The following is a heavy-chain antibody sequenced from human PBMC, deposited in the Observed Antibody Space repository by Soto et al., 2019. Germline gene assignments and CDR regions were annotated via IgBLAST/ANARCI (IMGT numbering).Heavy chain of an antibody. D-gene: IGHD3-16*01. CDR3: ARDLGGAPYVDL. CDR1: GFIFSDQY. CDR2: IRKKVNSYTT. V-gene: IGHV3-72*01. J-gene: IGHJ2*01. Sequence: GGSLRLSCAASGFIFSDQYMDWVRQAPGKGLEWVGRIRKKVNSYTTEYAASVKGRFTVSRDDSKNSLYLHMNSLKTEDTAVYYCARDLGGAPYVDLWGRGTLVTVSS.